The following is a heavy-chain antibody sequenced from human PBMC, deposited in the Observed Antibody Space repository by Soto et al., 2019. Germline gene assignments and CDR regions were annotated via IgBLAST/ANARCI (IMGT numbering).Heavy chain of an antibody. J-gene: IGHJ4*02. D-gene: IGHD2-2*01. CDR2: IIPILGIA. CDR3: ARDREDIVVVPAAMRFDS. CDR1: GGTFSSYT. V-gene: IGHV1-69*08. Sequence: QVQLVQSGAEVKKPGSSVKVSCKASGGTFSSYTISWVRQAPGQGLEWMGRIIPILGIANYAQKFQGRVTITADKSTSTAYMEPSSLRSEDTAVYCCARDREDIVVVPAAMRFDSWGQGTLVTVSS.